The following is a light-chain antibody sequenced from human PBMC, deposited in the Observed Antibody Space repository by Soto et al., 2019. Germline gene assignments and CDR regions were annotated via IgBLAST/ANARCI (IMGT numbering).Light chain of an antibody. CDR1: QSISTY. CDR3: QQSYSTPPYT. V-gene: IGKV1-39*01. Sequence: DIQLTQSPSSLSASVGDRITITCRASQSISTYLNWYQQKPGEAPTLLVYDSSTLQSGVPSRFSGSGFGAEFTLTVSSLQPEDFATYYCQQSYSTPPYTFGQGTKVDI. J-gene: IGKJ2*01. CDR2: DSS.